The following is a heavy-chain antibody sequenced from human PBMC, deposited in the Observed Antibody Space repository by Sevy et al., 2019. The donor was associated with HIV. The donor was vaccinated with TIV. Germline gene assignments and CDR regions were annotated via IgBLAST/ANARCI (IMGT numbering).Heavy chain of an antibody. CDR3: TRWKGAQSIFDY. CDR2: LKSKAYGGTL. D-gene: IGHD1-1*01. Sequence: GGSLRLSCTASGFTFGDYAMSWVRQAPGKGLEWVAFLKSKAYGGTLDYAASVKGRFTISRDDSKSIAHLQMNDLKTEKTAIYYYTRWKGAQSIFDYWGQGALVTVSS. CDR1: GFTFGDYA. V-gene: IGHV3-49*04. J-gene: IGHJ4*02.